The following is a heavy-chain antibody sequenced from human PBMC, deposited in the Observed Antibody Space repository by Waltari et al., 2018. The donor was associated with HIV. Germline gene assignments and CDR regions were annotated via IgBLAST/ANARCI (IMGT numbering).Heavy chain of an antibody. CDR3: ARAYSGTYRIGDY. V-gene: IGHV3-7*01. D-gene: IGHD1-26*01. CDR2: IKQDGNEK. CDR1: GFPFSKYW. Sequence: EVQLVETGGALVQPGGSLRVSCVASGFPFSKYWMTWVRRAPGKGVEWVATIKQDGNEKNYLASVKGRFTISRDNAKNSLYLQMNNLRDEDSATYYCARAYSGTYRIGDYWGQGTLVTVSS. J-gene: IGHJ4*02.